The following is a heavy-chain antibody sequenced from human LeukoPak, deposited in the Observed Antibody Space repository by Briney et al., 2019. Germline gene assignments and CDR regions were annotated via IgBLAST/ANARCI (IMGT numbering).Heavy chain of an antibody. V-gene: IGHV4-59*01. CDR3: ARAYGYCGSTSCLYYYYGMDV. J-gene: IGHJ6*02. CDR2: IYYSGST. CDR1: GGSISSYY. Sequence: SSETLSLTCTVSGGSISSYYWSWIRQPPGKGLEWIGYIYYSGSTNYNPSLKSRVTISVDTSKNQFSLKLSSVTAADTAVYYCARAYGYCGSTSCLYYYYGMDVWGQGTTVTVSS. D-gene: IGHD2-2*03.